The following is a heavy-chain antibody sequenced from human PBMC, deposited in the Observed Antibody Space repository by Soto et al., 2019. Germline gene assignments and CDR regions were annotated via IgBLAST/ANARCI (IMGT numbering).Heavy chain of an antibody. CDR3: ARDPMGSSNPLYFDY. Sequence: GGSLRLSCAASVFTFSSYSMNWVRQAQGKGLEWVSSISSSSSYIYHADSVKGRFTISRDNAKNSLYLQMNSLRAEDTAVYYCARDPMGSSNPLYFDYWGQGTLVTAPQ. CDR2: ISSSSSYI. V-gene: IGHV3-21*01. D-gene: IGHD6-6*01. J-gene: IGHJ4*02. CDR1: VFTFSSYS.